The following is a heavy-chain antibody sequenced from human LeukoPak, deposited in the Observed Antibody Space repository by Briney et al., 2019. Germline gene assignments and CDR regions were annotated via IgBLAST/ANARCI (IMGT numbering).Heavy chain of an antibody. J-gene: IGHJ5*02. CDR3: ARGTTVTTNWFDP. D-gene: IGHD4-17*01. V-gene: IGHV1-8*01. CDR1: GYTFTSYD. Sequence: ASVKVSCKASGYTFTSYDINWVRQATGQGLEWMGWMNPNSGNTGYAQKFQGRVTMTRDTSTSTVYMELSSLRSEDTAVYYCARGTTVTTNWFDPWGQGTLVTVSS. CDR2: MNPNSGNT.